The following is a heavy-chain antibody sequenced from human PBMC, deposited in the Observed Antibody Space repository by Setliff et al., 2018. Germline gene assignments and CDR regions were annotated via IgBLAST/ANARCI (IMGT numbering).Heavy chain of an antibody. J-gene: IGHJ4*02. V-gene: IGHV4-4*08. D-gene: IGHD6-13*01. Sequence: SETLSLTCTVSGGSISGFYWSWIRQPPGGGLEWIGYIYSGTSTNINPSLKSRVAISADTSENLFSLKLTSMTASDTAMYYCAREAGYSSSWHFNLWGPGTLVTVSS. CDR1: GGSISGFY. CDR2: IYSGTST. CDR3: AREAGYSSSWHFNL.